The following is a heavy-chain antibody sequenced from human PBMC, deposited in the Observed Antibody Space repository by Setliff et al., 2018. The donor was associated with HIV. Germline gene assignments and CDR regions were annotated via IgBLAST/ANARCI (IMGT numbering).Heavy chain of an antibody. CDR2: INTDGSSA. J-gene: IGHJ5*02. V-gene: IGHV3-74*03. CDR3: AKSYFDRSGYLGS. CDR1: GFTFSNSW. D-gene: IGHD3-22*01. Sequence: GGSLRLSCAASGFTFSNSWMHWVRQAPGKGLVWVSRINTDGSSATYADSVKGRFTNSRDNAKNTLYLQMDSLRAEDTAVYYCAKSYFDRSGYLGSWGQGTLVTVSS.